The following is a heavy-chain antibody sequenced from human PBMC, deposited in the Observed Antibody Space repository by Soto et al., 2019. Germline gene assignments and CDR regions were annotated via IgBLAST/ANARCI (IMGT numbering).Heavy chain of an antibody. CDR1: GFTFSNYD. J-gene: IGHJ4*02. CDR2: IGSGGDT. V-gene: IGHV3-13*01. D-gene: IGHD2-2*01. CDR3: ARGRRIHAPDS. Sequence: EVRLLESGGGLVQPGGSLRLSCVASGFTFSNYDMHWVRQGAGEGLEWVAAIGSGGDTYYPDSVKGRFTISRENGNNPFYLQMNNLRAEVTALYYCARGRRIHAPDSWGQGTLVTVSS.